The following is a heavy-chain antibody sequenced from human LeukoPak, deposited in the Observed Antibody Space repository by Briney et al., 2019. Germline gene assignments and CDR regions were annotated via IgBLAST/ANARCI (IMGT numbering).Heavy chain of an antibody. V-gene: IGHV1-18*01. Sequence: GASVKVSCRASGYSFINYGITWVRQAPGQGLEWMGWISAYNGNTNYAQKLQGRVTMTTDTSTSTAYMELRSLRSDDTAVYYCARDLEQWLEDDAFDIWGQGTMVTVSS. CDR2: ISAYNGNT. J-gene: IGHJ3*02. CDR3: ARDLEQWLEDDAFDI. D-gene: IGHD6-19*01. CDR1: GYSFINYG.